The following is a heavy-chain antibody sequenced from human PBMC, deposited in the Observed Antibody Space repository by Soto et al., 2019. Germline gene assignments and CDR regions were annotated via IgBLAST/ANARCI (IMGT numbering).Heavy chain of an antibody. D-gene: IGHD5-12*01. Sequence: PSETLSLTCAVSGGSISSGGYSWSWIRQPPGKGLEWIGYIYHSGSTYYNPSLKSRVTISVDRSKNQFSLKLSSVTAADTAVYYCARGGWSGYGGTNWFDPWGQGTLVTVSS. V-gene: IGHV4-30-2*01. J-gene: IGHJ5*02. CDR2: IYHSGST. CDR3: ARGGWSGYGGTNWFDP. CDR1: GGSISSGGYS.